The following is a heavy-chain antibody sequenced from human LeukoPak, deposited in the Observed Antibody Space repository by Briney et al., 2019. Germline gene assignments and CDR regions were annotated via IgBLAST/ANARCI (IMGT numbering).Heavy chain of an antibody. CDR1: GFTLSSYA. CDR2: ISDTGNT. D-gene: IGHD2-15*01. CDR3: AKAPVTTCRGAFCYPFDY. Sequence: QTGGSLRLSCAASGFTLSSYAMSWVRQAPGKGLEWVSAISDTGNTYHTDSVKGRFTISRDSSKNTLFPQMNRLRPEDAAVYYCAKAPVTTCRGAFCYPFDYWGLGTLVTVSS. V-gene: IGHV3-23*01. J-gene: IGHJ4*02.